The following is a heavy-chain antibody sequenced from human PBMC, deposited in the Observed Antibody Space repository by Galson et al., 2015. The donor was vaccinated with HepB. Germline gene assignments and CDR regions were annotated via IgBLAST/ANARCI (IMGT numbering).Heavy chain of an antibody. CDR2: INPSGGST. Sequence: SVKVSCKASGYTFTSYYMHWVRQAPGQGLEWMGIINPSGGSTSYAQKFQGRVTMTRDTSTSTVYMELSSLRSEDTAVYYCARWTYYYDSSSPSAFDIWGQGTMVTVSS. CDR1: GYTFTSYY. V-gene: IGHV1-46*03. J-gene: IGHJ3*02. CDR3: ARWTYYYDSSSPSAFDI. D-gene: IGHD3-22*01.